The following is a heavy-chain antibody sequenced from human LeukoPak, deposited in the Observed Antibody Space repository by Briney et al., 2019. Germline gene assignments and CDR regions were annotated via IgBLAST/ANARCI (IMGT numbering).Heavy chain of an antibody. CDR1: GFTFSSYA. J-gene: IGHJ5*02. D-gene: IGHD3-3*01. CDR3: AKDRSGYDFWSGYSNWFDP. V-gene: IGHV3-23*01. Sequence: GGSLRLSCAASGFTFSSYAMSWVRQAPGKGLEWVSAISGSGGSTYYADSVKGRFTISRDNSKNTLYLQINSLRAEDTAVYYCAKDRSGYDFWSGYSNWFDPWGQGTLVTVSS. CDR2: ISGSGGST.